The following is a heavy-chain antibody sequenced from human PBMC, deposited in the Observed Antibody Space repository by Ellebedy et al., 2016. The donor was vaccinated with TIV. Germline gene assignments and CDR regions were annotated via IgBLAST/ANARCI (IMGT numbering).Heavy chain of an antibody. J-gene: IGHJ4*02. CDR2: IFYSGYT. D-gene: IGHD6-6*01. CDR3: ARSRGISSGSPFDS. V-gene: IGHV4-59*01. Sequence: MPSETLSLTCTVSGASIKNYYLTWIRQPPGKGLGWIGFIFYSGYTNYNPSLKSRVTISVDTSKNQFSLNLSSVTAADTAMYYCARSRGISSGSPFDSWGQGTPVTVSS. CDR1: GASIKNYY.